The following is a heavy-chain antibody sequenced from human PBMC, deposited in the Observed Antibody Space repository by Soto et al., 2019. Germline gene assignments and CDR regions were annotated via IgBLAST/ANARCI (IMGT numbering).Heavy chain of an antibody. CDR3: ARGLGIFQGDPVPNQGYYYMDV. CDR2: INHSGST. J-gene: IGHJ6*03. V-gene: IGHV4-34*01. D-gene: IGHD2-21*02. CDR1: GGSFSGYY. Sequence: PSETLSLTCAVYGGSFSGYYWSWIRQPPGKGLEWIGEINHSGSTNYNPSLKSRVTISVDTSKNQFSLKLSSVTAADTAVYYCARGLGIFQGDPVPNQGYYYMDVWGKGTTVTVSS.